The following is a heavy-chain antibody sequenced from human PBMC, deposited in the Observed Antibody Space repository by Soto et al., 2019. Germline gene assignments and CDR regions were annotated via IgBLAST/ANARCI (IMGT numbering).Heavy chain of an antibody. J-gene: IGHJ6*02. CDR1: GGSIRDYF. Sequence: PSETLSLTCSVSGGSIRDYFWTWIRQSPGRGLEWIGYISSSGTVKYNSSLKSRVTISLDRSRNQFSLKLSSVTAADTAVYFCARDRKLERPGNYYYYGMDGWGQGTRVTVSS. V-gene: IGHV4-59*01. CDR2: ISSSGTV. D-gene: IGHD1-1*01. CDR3: ARDRKLERPGNYYYYGMDG.